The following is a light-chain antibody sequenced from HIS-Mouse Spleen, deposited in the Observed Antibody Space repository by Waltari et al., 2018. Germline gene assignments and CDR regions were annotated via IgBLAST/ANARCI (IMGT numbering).Light chain of an antibody. CDR3: QAWDSSYSV. J-gene: IGLJ2*01. CDR2: QDS. Sequence: SYELTPPPSVSVSPGQTASITCSGDKLGDKYACWYQQKPGQSPVLVIYQDSKRPSGIPDRCSGSNSGNTATLTIGETQAMDEADYYCQAWDSSYSVFGGGTKLTVL. CDR1: KLGDKY. V-gene: IGLV3-1*01.